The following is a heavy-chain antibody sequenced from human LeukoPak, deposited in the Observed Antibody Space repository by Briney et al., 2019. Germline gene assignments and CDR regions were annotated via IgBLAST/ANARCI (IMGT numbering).Heavy chain of an antibody. J-gene: IGHJ4*02. V-gene: IGHV4-59*08. CDR1: GASISNTYY. D-gene: IGHD3-22*01. Sequence: SETLSLTCTVSGASISNTYYWSWIRQLPGKGLEWIGNLYNIGSITYKPSLKSRVTMSIDMSKNQFSLRLTSVTAADTAVYFCATDSTGSAFDYWGQGILVTVSS. CDR3: ATDSTGSAFDY. CDR2: LYNIGSI.